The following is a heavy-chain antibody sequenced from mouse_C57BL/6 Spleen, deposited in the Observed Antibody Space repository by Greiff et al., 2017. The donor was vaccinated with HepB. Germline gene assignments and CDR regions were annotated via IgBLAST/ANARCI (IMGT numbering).Heavy chain of an antibody. CDR1: GYTFTDYY. CDR2: INPYNGGT. Sequence: VQLQQSGPVLVKPGASVKMSCKASGYTFTDYYMNWVKQSHGKSLEWIGVINPYNGGTSYNQKFKGKAILTADKSSSTAYMELRSLTSEDSAVYYCTRKGYGDYWGQGTTLTVSS. V-gene: IGHV1-19*01. D-gene: IGHD2-14*01. CDR3: TRKGYGDY. J-gene: IGHJ2*01.